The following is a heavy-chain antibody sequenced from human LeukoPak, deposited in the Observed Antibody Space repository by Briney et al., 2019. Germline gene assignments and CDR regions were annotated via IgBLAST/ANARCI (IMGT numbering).Heavy chain of an antibody. CDR1: GFTFSSYG. Sequence: GGSLRLSCAASGFTFSSYGMHWVRQSPGKGLEGVASMWYDGSNKNYADSVKGRFTMYRDDSKSTLYLQMNSLRSEDTSVYYCARLQELGELDYWGQGTLVTVSS. V-gene: IGHV3-33*01. D-gene: IGHD4-11*01. J-gene: IGHJ4*02. CDR3: ARLQELGELDY. CDR2: MWYDGSNK.